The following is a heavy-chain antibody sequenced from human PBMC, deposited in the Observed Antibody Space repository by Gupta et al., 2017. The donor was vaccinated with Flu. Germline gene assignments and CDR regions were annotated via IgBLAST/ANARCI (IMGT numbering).Heavy chain of an antibody. J-gene: IGHJ4*02. D-gene: IGHD3-16*01. CDR2: IKTNSGGA. CDR3: ASDVMGVDY. Sequence: QVQLVQSGTEVKKPGASVKVSCKASGSTFTGNDIHWVRQAPGQGLEWMGWIKTNSGGANYAQKFEGRVTMTGDSSTSTAYMELTRLTSDDTAVYYCASDVMGVDYWGQGTLVTVSS. CDR1: GSTFTGND. V-gene: IGHV1-2*02.